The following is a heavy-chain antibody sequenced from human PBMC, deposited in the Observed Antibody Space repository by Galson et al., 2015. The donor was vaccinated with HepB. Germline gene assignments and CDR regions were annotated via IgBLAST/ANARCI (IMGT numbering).Heavy chain of an antibody. J-gene: IGHJ6*03. Sequence: SVKVSCKASGYTFTSYGISWVRQAPGQGLEWMGGIIPIFGTANYAQKFQGRVAITADESTSTAYMELSSLRSEDTAVYYCARSGHPHYITVRDVPAAIDSDYYYMDVWGKGTTVTVSS. D-gene: IGHD2-2*01. CDR2: IIPIFGTA. CDR3: ARSGHPHYITVRDVPAAIDSDYYYMDV. CDR1: GYTFTSYG. V-gene: IGHV1-69*13.